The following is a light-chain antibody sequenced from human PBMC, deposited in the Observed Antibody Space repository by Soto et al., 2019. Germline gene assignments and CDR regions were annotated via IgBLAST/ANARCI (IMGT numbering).Light chain of an antibody. J-gene: IGKJ4*01. CDR3: QQYGSTPLS. V-gene: IGKV3-20*01. CDR2: DAS. Sequence: EIVLKQSPDTLSLSPGERATLSCRASQSVRSNYLAWYQQKPGQAPRFLIYDASSSATGIPDRFSGSGSGTGFTLTISRLEPEDFAVYYCQQYGSTPLSFGGGTKVDI. CDR1: QSVRSNY.